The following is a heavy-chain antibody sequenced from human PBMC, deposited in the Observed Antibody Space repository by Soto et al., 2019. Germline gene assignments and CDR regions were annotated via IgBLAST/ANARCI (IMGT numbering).Heavy chain of an antibody. CDR2: IYWDDDK. CDR1: GFSLSTSGMG. V-gene: IGHV2-5*02. Sequence: QITLKESGPTLVKPTQTLTLTCTFSGFSLSTSGMGVAWIRQPPGKALEWLALIYWDDDKRYSPSLKSRLTITKDTSKNQVVLTMSNMDPVDTATYYCAHKGGRGAGMDVWGQGTTVTVSS. D-gene: IGHD2-15*01. J-gene: IGHJ6*02. CDR3: AHKGGRGAGMDV.